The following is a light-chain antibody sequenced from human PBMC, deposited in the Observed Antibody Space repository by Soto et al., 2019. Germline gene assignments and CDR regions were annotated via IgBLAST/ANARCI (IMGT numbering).Light chain of an antibody. J-gene: IGKJ4*02. V-gene: IGKV1-39*01. CDR1: QSISSY. CDR2: AAS. Sequence: DIQMTQSPSSLSASVGDRVTITCRASQSISSYLNWYQQKPGKAPKLLISAASSLQSGGPSRFSGSAAGTYFTITISSLQPEDVATYYCQQSSCTPLTFGGGTKVEIK. CDR3: QQSSCTPLT.